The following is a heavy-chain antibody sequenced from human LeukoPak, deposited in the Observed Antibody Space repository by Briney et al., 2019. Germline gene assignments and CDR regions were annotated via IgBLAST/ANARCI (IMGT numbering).Heavy chain of an antibody. J-gene: IGHJ5*02. Sequence: SETLSLTCAVSGGSISSSNWWSWVRQPPGKGLEWIGEIYHSGSTNYNPSLKSRVTISVDTSKNQFSLKLSSVTAADTAVYYCARPQRYSSGWWKSWFDPWGQGTLVTVSS. CDR3: ARPQRYSSGWWKSWFDP. V-gene: IGHV4-4*02. CDR1: GGSISSSNW. CDR2: IYHSGST. D-gene: IGHD6-19*01.